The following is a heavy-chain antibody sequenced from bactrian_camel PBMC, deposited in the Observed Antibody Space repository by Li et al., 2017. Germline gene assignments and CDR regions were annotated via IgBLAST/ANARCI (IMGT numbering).Heavy chain of an antibody. D-gene: IGHD2*01. V-gene: IGHV3S53*01. CDR1: TGTFRSAC. Sequence: HVQLVESGGGSAQAGGSLRLSCAARTGTFRSACMGWIRQVSGKEREGVASIDSDGETTYTDSVKGRFTFSRDNAKNSAYLQMNNLKLEDTATYYCAADFGPYCSGSYLARRANFEGQGTQVTVS. J-gene: IGHJ4*01. CDR2: IDSDGET.